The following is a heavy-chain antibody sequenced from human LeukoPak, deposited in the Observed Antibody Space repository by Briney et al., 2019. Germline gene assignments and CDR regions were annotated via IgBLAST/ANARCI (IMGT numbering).Heavy chain of an antibody. CDR2: IIPIFGTA. D-gene: IGHD3-10*01. Sequence: SVKVSCKASGGTFSSYAISWVRQAPGQGLEWMGGIIPIFGTANYAQKFQGRVTITADESTSTAYMELSSLRSEDTAVYYCARGGYYYGSGSYYNGLYYYYYYMDVWGKGTTVAISS. CDR3: ARGGYYYGSGSYYNGLYYYYYYMDV. V-gene: IGHV1-69*13. J-gene: IGHJ6*03. CDR1: GGTFSSYA.